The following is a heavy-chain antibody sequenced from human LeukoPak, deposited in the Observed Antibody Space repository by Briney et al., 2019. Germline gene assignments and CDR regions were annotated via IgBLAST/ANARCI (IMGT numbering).Heavy chain of an antibody. CDR3: ARGVGYSYGPLVYYMDV. V-gene: IGHV4-30-2*01. Sequence: PSQTLSLTCTVSGGSISSGGYYWSWIRQPPGKGLEWIGYIYHSGSTYYNPSLKSRVTISVDRSKNQFSLKLSSVTAADTAVYYCARGVGYSYGPLVYYMDVWGKGTTVTVSS. J-gene: IGHJ6*03. CDR2: IYHSGST. CDR1: GGSISSGGYY. D-gene: IGHD5-18*01.